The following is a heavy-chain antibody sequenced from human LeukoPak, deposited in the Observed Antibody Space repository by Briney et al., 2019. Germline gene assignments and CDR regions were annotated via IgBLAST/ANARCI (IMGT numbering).Heavy chain of an antibody. CDR1: GLTFSTYW. Sequence: GGSLRLSCSASGLTFSTYWMSWVRQAPGKGLEWVANIRHDGGDKYYVDSVRGRFTISRDNAKNSLYLQMNSLRAEDTAVYYCARGPYYYGSGSYLPLGYYYGMDVWGQGTTVTVSS. J-gene: IGHJ6*02. CDR2: IRHDGGDK. D-gene: IGHD3-10*01. CDR3: ARGPYYYGSGSYLPLGYYYGMDV. V-gene: IGHV3-7*02.